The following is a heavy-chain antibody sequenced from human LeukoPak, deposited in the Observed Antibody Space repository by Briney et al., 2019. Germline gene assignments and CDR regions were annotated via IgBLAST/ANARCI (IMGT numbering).Heavy chain of an antibody. CDR3: ARGCSSSCPYGMDV. V-gene: IGHV3-7*03. CDR1: GFTFSSYW. CDR2: IKQDGSEK. J-gene: IGHJ6*02. Sequence: GGSLRLSCAASGFTFSSYWMSWVRQAPGKGLEWVANIKQDGSEKYYVDSVKGRFTISRDNAKNSLYLQMNSLRAEDTAVYYCARGCSSSCPYGMDVWGQGTTVTVSS. D-gene: IGHD6-13*01.